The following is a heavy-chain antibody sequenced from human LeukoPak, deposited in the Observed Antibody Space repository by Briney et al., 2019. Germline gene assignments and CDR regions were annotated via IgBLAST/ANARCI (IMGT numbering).Heavy chain of an antibody. CDR2: VYYSGST. CDR1: GGSVSSSSYY. CDR3: ARHRGGSSPSVFDS. J-gene: IGHJ4*02. D-gene: IGHD2-15*01. V-gene: IGHV4-39*01. Sequence: SETLSLTCTVSGGSVSSSSYYWGWIRQPPGKGLEWIGSVYYSGSTYYNPSLKSRVTISVDTSKNQFSLKMSSVTAADTTLFHCARHRGGSSPSVFDSWGQGTLVTVSS.